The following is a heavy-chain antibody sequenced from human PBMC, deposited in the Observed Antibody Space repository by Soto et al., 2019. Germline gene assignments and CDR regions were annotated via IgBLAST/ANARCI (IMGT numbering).Heavy chain of an antibody. CDR2: INPNSGGT. CDR3: ARGAGDYDILTGAPYYYGMDV. Sequence: ASVQVSCKASGYTFTGYYIHCVRPAPGQGLEWMGWINPNSGGTNYAQKFQGWVTMTRDTSISTAYMELSRLRSDDTAVYYCARGAGDYDILTGAPYYYGMDVWGQGTTVTVSS. CDR1: GYTFTGYY. V-gene: IGHV1-2*04. D-gene: IGHD3-9*01. J-gene: IGHJ6*02.